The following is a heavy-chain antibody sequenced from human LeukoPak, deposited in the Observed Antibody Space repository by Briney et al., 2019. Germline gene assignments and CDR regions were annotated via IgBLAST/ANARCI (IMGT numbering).Heavy chain of an antibody. CDR2: IYPGDSET. CDR3: ARQYYYGSGTYYFVDY. J-gene: IGHJ4*02. V-gene: IGHV5-51*01. D-gene: IGHD3-10*01. CDR1: GYRFNCYW. Sequence: GGALKISFKGSGYRFNCYWVGWVRPVPGKGPGGMGIIYPGDSETRYSPSFQGQVTISADKSISTAYLQWSSLKASDTAMYYCARQYYYGSGTYYFVDYWGQGTLVTVSS.